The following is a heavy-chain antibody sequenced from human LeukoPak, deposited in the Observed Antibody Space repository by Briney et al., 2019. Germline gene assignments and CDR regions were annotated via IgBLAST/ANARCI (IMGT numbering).Heavy chain of an antibody. V-gene: IGHV4-38-2*02. CDR3: ARGEVGSIGRLGY. D-gene: IGHD1-26*01. CDR1: GYSISSGNY. CDR2: TYHSGST. J-gene: IGHJ4*02. Sequence: TSETLSLTCSVSGYSISSGNYWGWIRQPPGKTLEWIGSTYHSGSTQLHPSLHSRVTISVDTSKNQFFLNLSSVTATDTAVYYCARGEVGSIGRLGYWGQGILVTVSS.